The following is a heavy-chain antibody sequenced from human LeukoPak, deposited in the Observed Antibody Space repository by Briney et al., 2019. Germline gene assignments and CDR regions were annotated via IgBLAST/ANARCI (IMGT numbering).Heavy chain of an antibody. CDR1: GFTFSSYS. CDR2: ISSSSSYI. D-gene: IGHD1-7*01. J-gene: IGHJ4*02. CDR3: AKDKGTTSFDY. V-gene: IGHV3-21*01. Sequence: GGSLRPSCAASGFTFSSYSMNWVRQAPGKGLEWVSSISSSSSYIYYADSVKGRFTISRDNAKNSLYLQMNSLRAEDTAVYYCAKDKGTTSFDYWGQGTLVTVPS.